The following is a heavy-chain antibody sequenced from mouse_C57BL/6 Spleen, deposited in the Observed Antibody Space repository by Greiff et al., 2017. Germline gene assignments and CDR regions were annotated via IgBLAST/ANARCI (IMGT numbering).Heavy chain of an antibody. CDR1: GYTFTSYC. J-gene: IGHJ1*03. CDR3: ARSEDYFDSGG. D-gene: IGHD2-4*01. CDR2: IYPGGGST. V-gene: IGHV1-55*01. Sequence: VQLQQPGAELVKPGASVKMSCKASGYTFTSYCMPWVKQRPGQGLEWIGSIYPGGGSTNYTEKFKSKATLTVDTSSSTAYMQLSSLTSEDSAVYYCARSEDYFDSGGWGTGITVT.